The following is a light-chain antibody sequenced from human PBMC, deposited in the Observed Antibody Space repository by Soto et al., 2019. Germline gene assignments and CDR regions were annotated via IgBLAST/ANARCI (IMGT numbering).Light chain of an antibody. CDR3: SSYTSSRTYV. Sequence: QSALTQPASVSGSPGQSITISCTGTSSDVGAYNFVSWHQQHPGKAPKLIIYNVYDRPSGISYRFSGSKSGNTASLTISGLQGEDDADYYCSSYTSSRTYVFGTGTQLTVL. V-gene: IGLV2-14*03. CDR1: SSDVGAYNF. J-gene: IGLJ1*01. CDR2: NVY.